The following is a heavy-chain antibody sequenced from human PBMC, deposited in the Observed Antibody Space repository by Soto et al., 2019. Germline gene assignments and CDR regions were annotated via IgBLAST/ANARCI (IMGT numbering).Heavy chain of an antibody. CDR2: MNPNTGNT. CDR1: GYTFTSYD. J-gene: IGHJ4*02. Sequence: QVQLVQSGAEVKKPGASVKVSCKASGYTFTSYDINWVRQATGQGLEWMGWMNPNTGNTDFAQKFQGRVTMTRNTSICTAYMELSSLRCEDTAVYYCARSGSDRYCSTYRCRLFDYWGQGTLVTVSS. V-gene: IGHV1-8*01. CDR3: ARSGSDRYCSTYRCRLFDY. D-gene: IGHD2-8*01.